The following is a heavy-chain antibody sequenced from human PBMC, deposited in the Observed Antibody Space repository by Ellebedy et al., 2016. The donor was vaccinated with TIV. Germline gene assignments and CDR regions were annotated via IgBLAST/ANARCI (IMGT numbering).Heavy chain of an antibody. CDR3: ARYSYGDKQWYFDL. J-gene: IGHJ2*01. CDR1: GGSISSSNW. D-gene: IGHD4-17*01. Sequence: SETLSLTCAVSGGSISSSNWWSWVRQPPGKGLEWIGEIYHSGSTNYNPSLKSRVTISVDKSKNQFSLKLSSVTAADTAVYYCARYSYGDKQWYFDLWGRGTLVTVSS. CDR2: IYHSGST. V-gene: IGHV4-4*02.